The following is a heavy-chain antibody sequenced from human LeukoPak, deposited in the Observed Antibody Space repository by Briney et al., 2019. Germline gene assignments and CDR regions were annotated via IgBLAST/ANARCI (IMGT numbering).Heavy chain of an antibody. Sequence: GGSLKLSCAASGFTFSGSAMHWVRQASGKGLEWVGRIRSKANSYATAYAASVKGRFTISRDDSKNTAYLQMNSLKTEDTAVYYCTVVVVPAAIHMDVWGKGTTVTVSS. CDR1: GFTFSGSA. J-gene: IGHJ6*03. CDR2: IRSKANSYAT. CDR3: TVVVVPAAIHMDV. D-gene: IGHD2-2*01. V-gene: IGHV3-73*01.